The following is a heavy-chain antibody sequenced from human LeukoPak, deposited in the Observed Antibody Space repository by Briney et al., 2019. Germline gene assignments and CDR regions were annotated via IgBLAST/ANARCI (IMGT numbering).Heavy chain of an antibody. CDR1: RFTFSDYY. Sequence: GSLRLSCAASRFTFSDYYMSWIRQPPGKGLEWIGYIYYSGSTNYNPSLKSRVTISVDTSKNQFSLKLSSVTAADTAVYYCARAGSSSYYYYMDVWGKGTTATVSS. CDR2: IYYSGST. J-gene: IGHJ6*03. V-gene: IGHV4-59*08. D-gene: IGHD6-6*01. CDR3: ARAGSSSYYYYMDV.